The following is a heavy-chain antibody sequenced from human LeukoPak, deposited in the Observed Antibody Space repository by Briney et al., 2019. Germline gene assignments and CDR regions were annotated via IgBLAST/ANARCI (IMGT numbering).Heavy chain of an antibody. CDR1: GYSISSGYY. CDR2: IYHSGST. CDR3: ARDAAYYYYYYYMDV. D-gene: IGHD2-15*01. V-gene: IGHV4-38-2*02. Sequence: PSETLSLTCAVSGYSISSGYYWGWIRQPPGKGLEWIGSIYHSGSTYYNPSLKSRVTISVDTSKNQFSLKLSSVTAADTAVYYCARDAAYYYYYYYMDVWGKGTTVTVSS. J-gene: IGHJ6*03.